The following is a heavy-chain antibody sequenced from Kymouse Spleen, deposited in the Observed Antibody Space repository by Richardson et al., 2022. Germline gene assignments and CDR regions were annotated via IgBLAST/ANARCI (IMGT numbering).Heavy chain of an antibody. CDR2: INHSGST. D-gene: IGHD3-10*01. Sequence: QVQLQQWGAGLLKPSETLSLTCAVYGGSFSGYYWSWIRQPPGKGLEWIGEINHSGSTNYNPSLKSRVTISVDTSKNQFSLKLSSVTAADTAVYYCARGGPYGSGSYYKDWFDPWGQGTLVTVSS. V-gene: IGHV4-34*01. J-gene: IGHJ5*02. CDR1: GGSFSGYY. CDR3: ARGGPYGSGSYYKDWFDP.